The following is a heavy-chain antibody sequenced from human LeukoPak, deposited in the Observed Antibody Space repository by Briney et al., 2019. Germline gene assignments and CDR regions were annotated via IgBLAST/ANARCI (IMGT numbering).Heavy chain of an antibody. CDR3: AKGDLGFGRFYFDY. V-gene: IGHV3-23*01. CDR2: ISGSGGTT. Sequence: TGGSLRLSCAASGFTFTSYAINWVRQAPGKGLEWVSSISGSGGTTYNADSVKGRFTISRDNSKNTLYLQMNNLRAEDTAVYYCAKGDLGFGRFYFDYWGHGNLVTVSP. J-gene: IGHJ4*01. D-gene: IGHD3-16*01. CDR1: GFTFTSYA.